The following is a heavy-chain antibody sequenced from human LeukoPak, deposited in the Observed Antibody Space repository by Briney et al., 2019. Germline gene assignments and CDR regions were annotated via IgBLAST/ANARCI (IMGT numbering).Heavy chain of an antibody. D-gene: IGHD3-22*01. Sequence: PGGSLRLSCAASGFTSSSYAMSWVRQAPGKGLEWVSAISGSGGSTYYADSVKGRFTISRDNSKNTLYLQMNSLRAEDTAVYYCAKAEVAGQWLFTPIDYWGQGTLVTVSS. CDR1: GFTSSSYA. J-gene: IGHJ4*02. V-gene: IGHV3-23*01. CDR3: AKAEVAGQWLFTPIDY. CDR2: ISGSGGST.